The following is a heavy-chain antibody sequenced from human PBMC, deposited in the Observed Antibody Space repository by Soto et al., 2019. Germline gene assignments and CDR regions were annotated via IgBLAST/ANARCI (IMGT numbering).Heavy chain of an antibody. CDR3: TRADLTVTMSVFDP. V-gene: IGHV3-30-3*01. CDR2: ISDDGSSK. D-gene: IGHD4-17*01. J-gene: IGHJ5*02. CDR1: AFIFSSYA. Sequence: ESGGGVVQPGRSLRLSCAASAFIFSSYAMHWVRQAPGKGLEWVALISDDGSSKYYADSVKGRFTISRDNSKNTLDLQMNSLSADDTAVYYCTRADLTVTMSVFDPWGQGTLVTVSS.